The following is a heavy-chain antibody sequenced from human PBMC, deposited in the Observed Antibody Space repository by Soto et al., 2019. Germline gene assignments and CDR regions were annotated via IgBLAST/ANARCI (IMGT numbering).Heavy chain of an antibody. CDR2: IYYSGST. D-gene: IGHD3-9*01. V-gene: IGHV4-59*11. CDR1: GGSISSHY. J-gene: IGHJ4*02. Sequence: SETLSLTWTVSGGSISSHYWRWIRQPPGKGLEWIGYIYYSGSTNYNPSLKSRVTISVDTSKNQFSLKLSSVTAADTAVYYCARTYYDILTGYFVLDYWGQGTLVTV. CDR3: ARTYYDILTGYFVLDY.